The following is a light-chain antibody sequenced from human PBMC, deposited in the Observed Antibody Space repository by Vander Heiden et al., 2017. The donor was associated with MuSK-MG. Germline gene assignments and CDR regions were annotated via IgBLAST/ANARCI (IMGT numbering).Light chain of an antibody. CDR1: KLGNKY. CDR2: QDS. J-gene: IGLJ2*01. Sequence: SYELTQPPSVSVSPGQTASITCSGEKLGNKYACWYQQKPGQSPVLVIFQDSKRPSGIPERFSGSNSGNTATLTISGTQAMDEDDYYCQAWDSSTAVFGGGTKLTV. CDR3: QAWDSSTAV. V-gene: IGLV3-1*01.